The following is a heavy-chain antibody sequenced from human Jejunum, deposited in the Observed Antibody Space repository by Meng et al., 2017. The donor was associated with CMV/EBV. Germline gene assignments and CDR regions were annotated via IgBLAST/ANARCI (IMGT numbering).Heavy chain of an antibody. Sequence: ASGVTFSEYYMSWIRRAPRKGLEWVSYISTSGTSVYYADSVKGRFTISRDNAKNSLYLQMDSQRSEDTAVYYCARSFLGVGDAFDIWGQGTMVTVSS. CDR1: GVTFSEYY. CDR3: ARSFLGVGDAFDI. J-gene: IGHJ3*02. D-gene: IGHD1-26*01. V-gene: IGHV3-11*01. CDR2: ISTSGTSV.